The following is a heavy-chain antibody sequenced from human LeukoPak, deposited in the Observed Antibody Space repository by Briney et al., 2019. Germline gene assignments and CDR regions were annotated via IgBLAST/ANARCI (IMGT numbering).Heavy chain of an antibody. CDR2: ISYDGSNK. V-gene: IGHV3-30-3*01. CDR3: ARGVAAGRSKSYYFEY. Sequence: GGSLRLSCAASGFTFSSYAMHWVRQAPGKGLEWAAVISYDGSNKYYADSVKGRFTISRDNSKNTLYLQMNSLRAEDTAVYHCARGVAAGRSKSYYFEYWGQGTLVTVSS. D-gene: IGHD6-13*01. J-gene: IGHJ4*02. CDR1: GFTFSSYA.